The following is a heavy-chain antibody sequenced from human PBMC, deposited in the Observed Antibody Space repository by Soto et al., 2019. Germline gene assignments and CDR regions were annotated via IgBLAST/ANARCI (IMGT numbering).Heavy chain of an antibody. V-gene: IGHV4-39*01. Sequence: QLQLQESGPGLVKPSETLSLTCTVSGGSISSSSYYWGWIRQPPGKGLEWIGSIYYSGSTYYNPSLKSRVTISVDTSKNQFSLKLSSVTAADTAVYYCARQSLRKSYYPMYFDYWGQGTLVTVSS. J-gene: IGHJ4*02. CDR1: GGSISSSSYY. D-gene: IGHD3-10*01. CDR2: IYYSGST. CDR3: ARQSLRKSYYPMYFDY.